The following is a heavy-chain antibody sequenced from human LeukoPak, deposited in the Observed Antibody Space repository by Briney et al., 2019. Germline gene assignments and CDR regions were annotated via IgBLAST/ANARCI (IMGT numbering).Heavy chain of an antibody. D-gene: IGHD4-17*01. V-gene: IGHV4-34*01. CDR3: ARSGTVTNIFVY. Sequence: PSETLSLTCAVYGGSFSGYYWSWIRQPPGKGLEWIGEINHSGSTDYNPSLKSRVTISVDTSKNQFSLKLSSVTAADTAVYYCARSGTVTNIFVYWGQGTLVTVSS. J-gene: IGHJ4*02. CDR1: GGSFSGYY. CDR2: INHSGST.